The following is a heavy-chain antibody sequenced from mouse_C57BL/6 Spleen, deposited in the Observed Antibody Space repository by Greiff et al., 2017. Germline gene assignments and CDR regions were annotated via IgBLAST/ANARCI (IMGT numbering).Heavy chain of an antibody. D-gene: IGHD2-4*01. CDR2: INPSTGGT. V-gene: IGHV1-42*01. CDR1: GYSFTGYY. J-gene: IGHJ1*03. CDR3: ASSIYYDYDRYFDV. Sequence: EVQLQQSGPELVKPGASVKISCKASGYSFTGYYMNWVKQSPEKSLEWIGEINPSTGGTTYNQKFKAKATLTVDKSSSTAYMQLKSLTSEDSAVYYCASSIYYDYDRYFDVWGTGTTVTVSS.